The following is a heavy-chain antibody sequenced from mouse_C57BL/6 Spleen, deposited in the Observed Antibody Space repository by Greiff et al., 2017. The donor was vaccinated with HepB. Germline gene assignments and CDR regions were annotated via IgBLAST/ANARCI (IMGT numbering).Heavy chain of an antibody. J-gene: IGHJ3*01. Sequence: QVTLKESGPGILQPSQTLSLTCSFSGFSLSTFGMGVGWIRQPSGKGLGWLAHIWWDDDKYYNPALKSRLTIAKDTSKKQVFLKIANVDTAATATYYCARSWGQTAQDTSAWFAYWGQGILVTVSA. CDR2: IWWDDDK. V-gene: IGHV8-8*01. CDR3: ARSWGQTAQDTSAWFAY. D-gene: IGHD3-2*02. CDR1: GFSLSTFGMG.